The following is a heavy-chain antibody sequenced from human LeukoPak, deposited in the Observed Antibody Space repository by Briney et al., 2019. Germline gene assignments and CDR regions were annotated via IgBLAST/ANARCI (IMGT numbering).Heavy chain of an antibody. CDR2: ISGSGGST. J-gene: IGHJ3*02. D-gene: IGHD1-26*01. CDR3: AKGLVVGPGSYYLGGVVRGAFDI. CDR1: GFTFSSYA. Sequence: PGGSLRLSCAASGFTFSSYAMSWVRQAPGKGLEWVSAISGSGGSTYYADSVKGRFTISRDNSKNTLYLQMNSLRAEDTAVYYCAKGLVVGPGSYYLGGVVRGAFDIWGQGTMVTVSS. V-gene: IGHV3-23*01.